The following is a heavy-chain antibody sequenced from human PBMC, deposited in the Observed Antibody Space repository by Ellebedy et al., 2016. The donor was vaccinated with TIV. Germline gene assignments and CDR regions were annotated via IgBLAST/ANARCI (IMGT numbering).Heavy chain of an antibody. Sequence: GESLKISXKGSGYSFTSYWIGWVRQMPGKGLEWMGIIYPGDSDTRYSPSFQGQVTISADKSISTAYLQWSSLKASDTAMYYCARHGSWRGNIAVAGYNWFNPWGQGTLVTVSS. CDR1: GYSFTSYW. D-gene: IGHD6-19*01. CDR3: ARHGSWRGNIAVAGYNWFNP. J-gene: IGHJ5*02. V-gene: IGHV5-51*01. CDR2: IYPGDSDT.